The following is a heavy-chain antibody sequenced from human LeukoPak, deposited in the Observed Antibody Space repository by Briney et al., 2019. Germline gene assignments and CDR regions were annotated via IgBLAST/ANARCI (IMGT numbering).Heavy chain of an antibody. Sequence: SETLSLTCTVSGDSISSYYWSWLRQSPGKGLEWIGYIYNSGSITYNPSLKSRVTISVGTSKNQFSLKLNSVTAADTAVYYCATSRNAAPKLWALGIWGQGTMVTVSA. J-gene: IGHJ3*02. D-gene: IGHD2-15*01. CDR2: IYNSGSI. V-gene: IGHV4-59*08. CDR3: ATSRNAAPKLWALGI. CDR1: GDSISSYY.